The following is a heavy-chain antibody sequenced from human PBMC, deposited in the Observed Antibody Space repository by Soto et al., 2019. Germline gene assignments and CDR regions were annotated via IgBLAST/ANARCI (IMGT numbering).Heavy chain of an antibody. CDR1: GYTFTSYG. J-gene: IGHJ4*02. CDR2: ISAYNGNT. Sequence: QVQLVQSGTEVKKPGASVKVSCKASGYTFTSYGISWVRQAPGQGLEWMGWISAYNGNTNYAQKLQGRVTMTTDTSTSTAYMELRSRRSDDTAMYYCASDPHGDYDFYYLGQGTLVTVSS. V-gene: IGHV1-18*01. D-gene: IGHD4-17*01. CDR3: ASDPHGDYDFYY.